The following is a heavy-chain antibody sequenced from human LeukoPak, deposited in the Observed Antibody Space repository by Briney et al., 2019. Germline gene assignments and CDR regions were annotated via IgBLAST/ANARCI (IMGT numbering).Heavy chain of an antibody. V-gene: IGHV3-23*01. CDR2: ISASGGGT. D-gene: IGHD4-23*01. Sequence: GGSLRLSCAASGFTFSSYAMSWVRQAPGKGLEWVSTISASGGGTYYADSVKGRFTISRDNSKNSLYLQMNSLRAEDTAVYYCARGDYGGDYFDYWGQGTLVTVSS. CDR3: ARGDYGGDYFDY. J-gene: IGHJ4*02. CDR1: GFTFSSYA.